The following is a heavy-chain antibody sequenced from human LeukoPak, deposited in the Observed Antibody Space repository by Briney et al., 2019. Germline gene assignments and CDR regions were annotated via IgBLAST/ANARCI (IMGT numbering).Heavy chain of an antibody. CDR1: TYSISSGYY. V-gene: IGHV4-38-2*02. Sequence: PSETLSLTCTVSTYSISSGYYWGWIRPPPEKGLEWIGSIYHSGSTYYNPSLKSRVTISVDTSKNQFSLKLSSVTAADTAVYYCARSGLFGGVVVILRSFVYWGEGALGSVSS. CDR2: IYHSGST. D-gene: IGHD3-16*02. CDR3: ARSGLFGGVVVILRSFVY. J-gene: IGHJ4*02.